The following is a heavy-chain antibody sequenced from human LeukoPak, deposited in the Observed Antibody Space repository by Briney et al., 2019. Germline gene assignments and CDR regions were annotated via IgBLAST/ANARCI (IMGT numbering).Heavy chain of an antibody. Sequence: SETLSLTCTVSGGSISSGGYYWSWIRQHPGKGLEWIGYIYYSGSAYYNPSLKSRVTISVDTSKNQFSLKLSSVTAADTAVYYCARGAVVRGYFDYWGQGTLVTVSS. D-gene: IGHD2-2*01. CDR1: GGSISSGGYY. J-gene: IGHJ4*02. CDR3: ARGAVVRGYFDY. CDR2: IYYSGSA. V-gene: IGHV4-31*03.